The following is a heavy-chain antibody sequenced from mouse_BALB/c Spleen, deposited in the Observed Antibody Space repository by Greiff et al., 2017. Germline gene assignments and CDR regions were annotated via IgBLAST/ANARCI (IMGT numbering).Heavy chain of an antibody. D-gene: IGHD2-14*01. Sequence: VQLQQSGPQLVRPGASVKISCKASGYSFTSYWMHWVKQRPGQGLEWIGMIDPSDSETRLNQKFKDKATLTVDKSSSTAYMQLSSPTSEDSAVYYCANGGNYFDYWGQGTTLTVSS. CDR2: IDPSDSET. CDR1: GYSFTSYW. J-gene: IGHJ2*01. CDR3: ANGGNYFDY. V-gene: IGHV1-74*01.